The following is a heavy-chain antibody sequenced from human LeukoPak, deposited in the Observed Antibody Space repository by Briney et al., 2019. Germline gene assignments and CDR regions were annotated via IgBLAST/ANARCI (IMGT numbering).Heavy chain of an antibody. CDR3: AKTYDSSGYYYEGDAFDI. CDR1: GGTFSSYA. D-gene: IGHD3-22*01. Sequence: ASVKVSCKASGGTFSSYAISRVRQAPGQGLEWMGGIIPIFGTANYAQKFQGRVTITTDESTSTAYMELSSLRSEDTAVYYCAKTYDSSGYYYEGDAFDIWGQGTMVTVSS. CDR2: IIPIFGTA. J-gene: IGHJ3*02. V-gene: IGHV1-69*05.